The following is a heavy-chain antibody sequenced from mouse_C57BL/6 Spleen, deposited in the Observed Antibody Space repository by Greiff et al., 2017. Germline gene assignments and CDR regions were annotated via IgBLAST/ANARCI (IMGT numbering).Heavy chain of an antibody. CDR2: IYPGDGDT. Sequence: VESGASVKISCKASGYAFSSSWMNWVKQRPGKGREWIGQIYPGDGDTNYDGKFKGKATLTADKSSSTAYMQLSSLTSEDSAVYYCAREGDYYGSSPGDFDVWGTGTTVTVSS. D-gene: IGHD1-1*01. V-gene: IGHV1-80*01. CDR3: AREGDYYGSSPGDFDV. CDR1: GYAFSSSW. J-gene: IGHJ1*03.